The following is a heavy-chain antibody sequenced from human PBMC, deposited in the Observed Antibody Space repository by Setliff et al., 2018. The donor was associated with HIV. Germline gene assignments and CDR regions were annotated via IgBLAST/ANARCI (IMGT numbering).Heavy chain of an antibody. V-gene: IGHV1-69*10. CDR2: IIPILGIA. Sequence: GGSVKVSCKASGGTFSSYAISWVRQAPGQGLEWMGGIIPILGIANYAQKFQGRVTITADESTSTAYMELSSLRSEDTAVYYCARDQRAYNWNDAVFYYYGLDVWGQGTTVTVS. D-gene: IGHD1-20*01. CDR1: GGTFSSYA. J-gene: IGHJ6*02. CDR3: ARDQRAYNWNDAVFYYYGLDV.